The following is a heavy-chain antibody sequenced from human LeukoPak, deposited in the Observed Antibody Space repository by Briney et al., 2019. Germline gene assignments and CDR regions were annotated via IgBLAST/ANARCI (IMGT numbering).Heavy chain of an antibody. CDR2: MNPNSGNT. Sequence: ASVKVSCTASGYTFTSYDINWVRQATGQGLEWMGWMNPNSGNTGYAQKFQGRVTITRNTSITTAYMELSSLRSEDTAVYYCARGPYYDFWSGYYDPYYYYMDVWGKGTTVTVSS. V-gene: IGHV1-8*03. CDR3: ARGPYYDFWSGYYDPYYYYMDV. CDR1: GYTFTSYD. J-gene: IGHJ6*03. D-gene: IGHD3-3*01.